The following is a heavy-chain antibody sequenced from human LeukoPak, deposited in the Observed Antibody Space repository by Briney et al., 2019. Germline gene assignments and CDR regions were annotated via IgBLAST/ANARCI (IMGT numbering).Heavy chain of an antibody. CDR3: ARGDSSWFPHDY. D-gene: IGHD6-13*01. J-gene: IGHJ4*02. CDR1: GFTFSSYW. CDR2: INSDGSTT. Sequence: GGSLRLSCAASGFTFSSYWMHWVRQAPGRGLVWVSRINSDGSTTTYADSVKGRFTISRDNAKNTLYLQMNSLRAEDTAIYYCARGDSSWFPHDYWGQGTLVTVSS. V-gene: IGHV3-74*01.